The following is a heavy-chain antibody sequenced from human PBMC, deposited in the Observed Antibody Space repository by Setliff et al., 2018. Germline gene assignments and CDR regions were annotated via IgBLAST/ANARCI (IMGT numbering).Heavy chain of an antibody. CDR2: VYNSGST. Sequence: SETLSLTCTVSGGSVSTYYWTWIRQPPGKGLEWIGFVYNSGSTNYNPSLKSRVTISLDTPKNQFSLRLSSVTAADTAVYYCARTRYGLGGRPYWGQGTLVTVSS. J-gene: IGHJ4*02. CDR3: ARTRYGLGGRPY. V-gene: IGHV4-59*02. D-gene: IGHD2-15*01. CDR1: GGSVSTYY.